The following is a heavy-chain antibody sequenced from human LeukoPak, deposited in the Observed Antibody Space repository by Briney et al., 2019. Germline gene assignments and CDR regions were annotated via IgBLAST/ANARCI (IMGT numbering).Heavy chain of an antibody. Sequence: GRSLRLSCAASGFTFSSLAMHWVRQAPGKGLEWVTVISYDGFNEYYADSVKGRFTISRDNSKNTLYLQMNSLRGEDSAVYYCARSGGYNYNYYYSMAFWGRGTTVTVSS. J-gene: IGHJ6*03. CDR2: ISYDGFNE. V-gene: IGHV3-30*04. CDR3: ARSGGYNYNYYYSMAF. CDR1: GFTFSSLA. D-gene: IGHD5-18*01.